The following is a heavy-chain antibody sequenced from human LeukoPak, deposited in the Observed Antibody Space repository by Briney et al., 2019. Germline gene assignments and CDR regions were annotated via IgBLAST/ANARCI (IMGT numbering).Heavy chain of an antibody. J-gene: IGHJ4*02. CDR3: ARESDFWSGYRDGY. D-gene: IGHD3-3*01. CDR2: NYHSGST. V-gene: IGHV4-30-2*01. CDR1: GGSISSGGYY. Sequence: PSETLSLTCTVSGGSISSGGYYWSWIRQPPGKGLEWIGYNYHSGSTYYNPSLKSRVTISVDRSKNQFSLKLSSVTAADTAVYYCARESDFWSGYRDGYWGQGTLVTVSS.